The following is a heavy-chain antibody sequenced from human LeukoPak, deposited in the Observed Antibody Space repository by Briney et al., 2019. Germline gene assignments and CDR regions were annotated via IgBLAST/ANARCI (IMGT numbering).Heavy chain of an antibody. CDR2: IVPIFGSA. CDR3: AKDEGVANRWFDP. Sequence: ASVKVSCKASGSTFSSYAISWVRQAPGQGLEWMGGIVPIFGSANYAQKFQGRVTITADESTTAAYMELTGLRSEDTAVYYCAKDEGVANRWFDPWGQGTLVTVSS. CDR1: GSTFSSYA. D-gene: IGHD5-12*01. V-gene: IGHV1-69*13. J-gene: IGHJ5*02.